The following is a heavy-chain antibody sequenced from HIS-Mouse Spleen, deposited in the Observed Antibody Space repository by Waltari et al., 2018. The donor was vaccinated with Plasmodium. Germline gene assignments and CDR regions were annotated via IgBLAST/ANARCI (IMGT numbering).Heavy chain of an antibody. CDR1: GGSFSGYY. Sequence: QVQLQQWGAGLLKPSETLSLTCAVYGGSFSGYYWSWIRTPPGTGLEWIGEIKHSGSTNYDPSLKSRVTRSVDTSKNQCSLELSSVTAAHTAVYFCGRCRVLGTSSGYFDLWGRGTLVTVSS. D-gene: IGHD3-10*01. CDR3: GRCRVLGTSSGYFDL. J-gene: IGHJ2*01. CDR2: IKHSGST. V-gene: IGHV4-34*01.